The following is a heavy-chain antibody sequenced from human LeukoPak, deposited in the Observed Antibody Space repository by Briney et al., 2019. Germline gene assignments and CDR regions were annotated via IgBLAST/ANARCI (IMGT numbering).Heavy chain of an antibody. V-gene: IGHV1-8*01. D-gene: IGHD6-6*01. CDR1: GYTFTSYD. Sequence: ASVKVSCKASGYTFTSYDINWVRQATGQGLEWMGWMNPNSGNTGYAQKFQGRVTMTRNTSISTACTELSSLRSEDTAVYYCARGRGAARPFDYWGQGTLVTVSS. J-gene: IGHJ4*02. CDR2: MNPNSGNT. CDR3: ARGRGAARPFDY.